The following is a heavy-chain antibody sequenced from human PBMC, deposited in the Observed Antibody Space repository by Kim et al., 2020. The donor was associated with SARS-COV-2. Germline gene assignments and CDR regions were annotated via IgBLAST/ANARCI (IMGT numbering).Heavy chain of an antibody. Sequence: GGSLRLSCAASGFILPNAWMHWVRQAPGKGLEWVGRIKSKIDSGTADYAATVKGRFTISRDDLKSILYFQMNSLKVEDTAGYYCTTQYCGGTSCYATNYYGLDVWGQGTMVAVSS. CDR3: TTQYCGGTSCYATNYYGLDV. D-gene: IGHD2-2*01. J-gene: IGHJ6*02. CDR2: IKSKIDSGTA. V-gene: IGHV3-15*01. CDR1: GFILPNAW.